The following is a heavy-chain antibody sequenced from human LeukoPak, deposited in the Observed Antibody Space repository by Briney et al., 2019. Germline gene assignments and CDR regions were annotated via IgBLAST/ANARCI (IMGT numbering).Heavy chain of an antibody. CDR3: ASLTTADAFDI. D-gene: IGHD3-22*01. CDR2: IYDSGST. CDR1: GGSISSYY. V-gene: IGHV4-59*01. Sequence: PSETLSRTCSVSGGSISSYYWSWIRQPPGKGLEWIGYIYDSGSTNYNPSLKSRVTISVDTYKNQFSLKLSSVTAADTAVFYCASLTTADAFDIWGQGTMVTVSS. J-gene: IGHJ3*02.